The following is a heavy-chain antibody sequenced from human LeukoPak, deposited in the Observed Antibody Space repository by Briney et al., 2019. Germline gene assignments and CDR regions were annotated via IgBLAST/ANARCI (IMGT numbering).Heavy chain of an antibody. CDR3: AAGRMITEVNALDY. J-gene: IGHJ4*02. CDR1: GGSISSYY. CDR2: IYYSGIT. D-gene: IGHD3-22*01. Sequence: SETLSLTCTVSGGSISSYYGSWIRHPPGKGLEWIGFIYYSGITTYNPSLKSRVTISVDTSRNQFSLKMNSMTAADTALYYCAAGRMITEVNALDYWGQGTLVTVSS. V-gene: IGHV4-59*08.